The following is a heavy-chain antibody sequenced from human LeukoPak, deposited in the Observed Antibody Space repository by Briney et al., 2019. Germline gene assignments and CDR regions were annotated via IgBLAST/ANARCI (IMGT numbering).Heavy chain of an antibody. V-gene: IGHV4-4*07. CDR1: GGSISSYY. J-gene: IGHJ4*02. CDR2: IYTSGST. D-gene: IGHD5-24*01. Sequence: PSETLSLTCTVSGGSISSYYWSWIRQPAGKGLEWIGRIYTSGSTNYSPSLKSRVTMSLDTSRNQFSLKLTSLTAADTAEYYCARGAMATTPFFDYWGQGTLVTVSS. CDR3: ARGAMATTPFFDY.